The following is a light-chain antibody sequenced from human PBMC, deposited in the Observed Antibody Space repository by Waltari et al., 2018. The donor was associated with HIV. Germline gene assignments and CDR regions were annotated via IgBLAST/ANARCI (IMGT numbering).Light chain of an antibody. CDR2: KVS. CDR1: QSLLYSDGDTY. J-gene: IGKJ4*02. CDR3: MQGTHWPPT. Sequence: DVVMTQSPLSLPVNLGQPASIACRSTQSLLYSDGDTYLNWFHQRPGQSPRRLMYKVSNRDSGVPDRFSGSGSGTDFTLKISRVEAEDVGVYYCMQGTHWPPTFGGGTKVEIK. V-gene: IGKV2-30*01.